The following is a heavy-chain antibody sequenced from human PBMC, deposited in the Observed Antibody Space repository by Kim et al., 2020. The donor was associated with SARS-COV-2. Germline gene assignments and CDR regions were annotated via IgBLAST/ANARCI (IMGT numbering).Heavy chain of an antibody. V-gene: IGHV7-4-1*02. CDR3: ARTTTVDDY. CDR2: GNP. Sequence: GNPTYAQGLTGRFVFSLDTSVSTAYLQISSLKAEDTAVYYCARTTTVDDYWGQGTLVTVSS. J-gene: IGHJ4*02. D-gene: IGHD4-4*01.